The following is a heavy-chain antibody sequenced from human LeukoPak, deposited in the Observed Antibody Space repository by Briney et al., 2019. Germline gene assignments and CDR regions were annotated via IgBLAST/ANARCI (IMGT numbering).Heavy chain of an antibody. CDR2: ISSSSSAI. V-gene: IGHV3-48*01. D-gene: IGHD1-26*01. Sequence: PGGSLRLSCAASGFTFSSYSMNWVRQAPGKGLEWVSYISSSSSAIYYADSVKGRFTISRDNAKNSLYLQMNSLRAEDTAVYYCTSDEGEDTSYWGQGTLVTVSS. CDR3: TSDEGEDTSY. CDR1: GFTFSSYS. J-gene: IGHJ4*02.